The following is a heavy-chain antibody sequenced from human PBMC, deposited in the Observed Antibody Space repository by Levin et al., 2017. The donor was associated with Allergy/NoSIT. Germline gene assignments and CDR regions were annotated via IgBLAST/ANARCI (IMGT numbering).Heavy chain of an antibody. Sequence: ASETLSLTCSVSSGSISNYHWSWIRQSPAEGLEWIGHISNSGNTNYNPSLTSRVTISLDTSKRQISLRLSTVTAADTAVYYCARHVYIDGSPFDHWGQGTLVAVSS. J-gene: IGHJ4*02. CDR1: SGSISNYH. D-gene: IGHD3-10*01. V-gene: IGHV4-59*08. CDR3: ARHVYIDGSPFDH. CDR2: ISNSGNT.